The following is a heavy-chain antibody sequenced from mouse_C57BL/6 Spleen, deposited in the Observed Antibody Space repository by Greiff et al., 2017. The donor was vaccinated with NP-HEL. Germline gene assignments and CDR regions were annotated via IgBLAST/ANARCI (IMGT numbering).Heavy chain of an antibody. V-gene: IGHV14-4*01. CDR1: GFNIKDDY. J-gene: IGHJ3*01. CDR3: TTLTGTTFAY. CDR2: IDPENGDT. Sequence: VQLQQSGAELVRPGASVKLSCTASGFNIKDDYMHWVKQRPEQGLEWIGWIDPENGDTEYASKFQGKATITADTSSNTAYLQLSSLTSEDTAVYYCTTLTGTTFAYWGQGTLVTVSA. D-gene: IGHD4-1*01.